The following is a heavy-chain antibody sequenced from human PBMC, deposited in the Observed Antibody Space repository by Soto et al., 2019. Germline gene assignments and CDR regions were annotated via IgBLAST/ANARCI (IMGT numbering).Heavy chain of an antibody. Sequence: PGVSLRLSCAASGFTFSSYWMHWVRQAPGKGLVWVSRINSDGSSTSYADSVKGRFTISRDNAKNTLYLQMNSLRAEDTAVYYCARVPYTGLRFLEWLLGGMDVWGQWTTVTVSS. D-gene: IGHD3-3*01. J-gene: IGHJ6*02. CDR2: INSDGSST. V-gene: IGHV3-74*01. CDR3: ARVPYTGLRFLEWLLGGMDV. CDR1: GFTFSSYW.